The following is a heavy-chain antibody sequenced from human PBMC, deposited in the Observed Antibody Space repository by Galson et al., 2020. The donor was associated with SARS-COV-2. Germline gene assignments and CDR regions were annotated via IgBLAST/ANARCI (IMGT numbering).Heavy chain of an antibody. CDR1: GGSISSPNTY. V-gene: IGHV4-39*01. CDR3: AKPAGTGYFDY. J-gene: IGHJ4*02. CDR2: IYYSGST. Sequence: SETLSLTCTVSGGSISSPNTYWGWIRQPPGKGLEWIGRIYYSGSTYYNPSPKSRFTISLDTSKNPFSLNLTSVTAADTAVYYCAKPAGTGYFDYWGQGTLVTGSS. D-gene: IGHD6-13*01.